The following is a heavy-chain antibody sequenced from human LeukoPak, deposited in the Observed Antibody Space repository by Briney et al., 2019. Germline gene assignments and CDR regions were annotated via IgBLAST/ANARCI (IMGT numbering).Heavy chain of an antibody. J-gene: IGHJ4*02. CDR3: ARSAKLDSFDY. CDR1: GYTFSIYG. CDR2: ISAYNGNT. D-gene: IGHD1-1*01. V-gene: IGHV1-18*01. Sequence: ASVRVSCKASGYTFSIYGFSWVRQAPGQGLEWVGWISAYNGNTDYAQKFQGRVTMTRDMSTSTVYMELSSLRSEDTAVYYCARSAKLDSFDYWGQGTLVTVSS.